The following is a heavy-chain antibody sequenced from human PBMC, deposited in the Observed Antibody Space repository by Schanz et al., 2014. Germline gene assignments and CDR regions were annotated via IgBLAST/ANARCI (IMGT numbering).Heavy chain of an antibody. D-gene: IGHD2-2*01. CDR3: ARVKYCTITRCYRTETEGIYYMDV. CDR1: GFTFGDYA. V-gene: IGHV3-23*04. J-gene: IGHJ6*03. CDR2: INTGVNT. Sequence: EVQLVQSGGGLVQPGGSLRLSCAASGFTFGDYAMTWVRQAPGKGLEWVSAINTGVNTYYADSVRGRFTMSRDNSKNTLYLQMKSLRAEDTAVYYCARVKYCTITRCYRTETEGIYYMDVWGKGTTVTVSS.